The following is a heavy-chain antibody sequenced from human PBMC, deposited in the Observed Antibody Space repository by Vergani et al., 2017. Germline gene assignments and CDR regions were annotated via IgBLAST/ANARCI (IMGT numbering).Heavy chain of an antibody. CDR2: ISSSGSTI. J-gene: IGHJ4*02. V-gene: IGHV3-21*04. D-gene: IGHD3-22*01. CDR1: GFTFSSYS. CDR3: ARPLTYYYDSSGYYVY. Sequence: EVQLVESGGGLVKPGGSLRLSCAASGFTFSSYSMNWVRQAPGKGLEWVSSISSSGSTIYYADSVKGRFTISRDNAKNSLYLQMNSLRAEDTAVYYCARPLTYYYDSSGYYVYWGQGTLVTVSS.